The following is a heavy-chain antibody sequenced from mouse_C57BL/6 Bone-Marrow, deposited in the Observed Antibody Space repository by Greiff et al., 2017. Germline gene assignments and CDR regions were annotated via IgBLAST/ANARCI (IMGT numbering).Heavy chain of an antibody. V-gene: IGHV1-80*01. Sequence: VKLVESGAELVKPGASVTISCKASGYAFSSYWMNWVKQRPGKGLAWIGQIYPGDGDTNYNGKFKGKATLTADKSSSTAYMQLSSLTSEDSAVYFCARQGMDYWGQGTSVTVSS. CDR2: IYPGDGDT. J-gene: IGHJ4*01. CDR3: ARQGMDY. CDR1: GYAFSSYW.